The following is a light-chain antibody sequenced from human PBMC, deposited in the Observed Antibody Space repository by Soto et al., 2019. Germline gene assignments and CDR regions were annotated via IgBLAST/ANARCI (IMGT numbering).Light chain of an antibody. CDR1: QGISSW. Sequence: AIRMTQSPSSLSASTGDRVTITCRASQGISSWLAWYQQKPGKAPKLLIYAASSLQSGVPSRFSASGSGPDFALTITSLQAEDFATYYCQQLRSYPSTFGGGNKVDIK. CDR3: QQLRSYPST. V-gene: IGKV1-8*01. J-gene: IGKJ4*01. CDR2: AAS.